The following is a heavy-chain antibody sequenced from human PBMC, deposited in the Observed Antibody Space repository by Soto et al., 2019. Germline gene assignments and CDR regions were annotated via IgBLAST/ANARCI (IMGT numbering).Heavy chain of an antibody. CDR1: GFTFSGFG. CDR3: ARTITMIPDVDTYFDY. CDR2: IAYDGSNK. Sequence: GGSLRLSCAASGFTFSGFGMHWVRQAPGKGLEWVAVIAYDGSNKYYTDSVKGRFTISRDNSKNTLYLQMNSLRAEDTAVYYCARTITMIPDVDTYFDYWGQGTLVTVSS. V-gene: IGHV3-30*03. D-gene: IGHD3-22*01. J-gene: IGHJ4*02.